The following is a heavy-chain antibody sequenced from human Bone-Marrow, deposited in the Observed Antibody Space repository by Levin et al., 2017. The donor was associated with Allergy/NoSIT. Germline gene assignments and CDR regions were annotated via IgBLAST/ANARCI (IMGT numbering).Heavy chain of an antibody. CDR3: TCSHDEYGDYPIFTY. J-gene: IGHJ4*02. CDR2: ISWNSNNK. V-gene: IGHV3-9*01. D-gene: IGHD4-17*01. Sequence: PGGSLRLSCAASGFTFDDFAMHWVRQGPGKGLEWVSGISWNSNNKDYADSVKGRFTISRDNAKKSLYLQMNSLRAEVTALYFCTCSHDEYGDYPIFTYWGQGTLVTVSS. CDR1: GFTFDDFA.